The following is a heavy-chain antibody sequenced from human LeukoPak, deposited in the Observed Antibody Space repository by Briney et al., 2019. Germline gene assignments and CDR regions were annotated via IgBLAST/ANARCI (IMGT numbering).Heavy chain of an antibody. D-gene: IGHD1-14*01. CDR3: ARGGPDTEYGMDV. CDR2: IYYSGST. J-gene: IGHJ6*02. V-gene: IGHV4-30-4*01. Sequence: SETLSLICTVSGGSISSGDYYWSWIRQPPGKGLEWIGYIYYSGSTYYNPSLKSRVTISVDTSKNQFSLKQSSVTAADTAVYYCARGGPDTEYGMDVWGQGTTVTVSS. CDR1: GGSISSGDYY.